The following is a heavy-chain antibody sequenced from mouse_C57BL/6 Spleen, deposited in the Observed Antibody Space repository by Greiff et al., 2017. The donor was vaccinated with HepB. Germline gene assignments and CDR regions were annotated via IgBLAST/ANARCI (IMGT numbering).Heavy chain of an antibody. Sequence: EVKVVESEGGLVQPGSSMKLSCTASGFTFSDYYMAWVRQVPEKGLEWVANINYDGSSTYYLESLKSRFIISRDNAKNILYLQMSSLKSEDTATYYCARASNWVFDYWGQGTTLTVSS. V-gene: IGHV5-16*01. CDR3: ARASNWVFDY. CDR1: GFTFSDYY. CDR2: INYDGSST. J-gene: IGHJ2*01. D-gene: IGHD4-1*01.